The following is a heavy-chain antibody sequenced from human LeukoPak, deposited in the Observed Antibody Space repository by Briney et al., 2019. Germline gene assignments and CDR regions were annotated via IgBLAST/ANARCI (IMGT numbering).Heavy chain of an antibody. Sequence: GGSLRLSCATSGFTFTTFWMHWVRQAPGKGLVWVARINHDGSSANYVDSVKGRFTISRDNAKNTVYLQMSSLRAEDTAVYYCAELGITMIGGVWGKGTTVTISS. V-gene: IGHV3-74*01. CDR3: AELGITMIGGV. J-gene: IGHJ6*04. D-gene: IGHD3-10*02. CDR2: INHDGSSA. CDR1: GFTFTTFW.